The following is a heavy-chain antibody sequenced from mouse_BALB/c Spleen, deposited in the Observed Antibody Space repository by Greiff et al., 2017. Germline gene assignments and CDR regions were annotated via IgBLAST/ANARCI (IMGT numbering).Heavy chain of an antibody. J-gene: IGHJ4*01. D-gene: IGHD4-1*01. V-gene: IGHV10-1*02. Sequence: EVKLVESGGGLVQPKGSLKLSCAASGFTFNTYAMNWVRQAPGKGLEWVARIRSKSNNYATYYADSVKDRFTISRDDSQSMLYLQMNNLKTEDTAMYYCVRHHNWDRDAMDYWGQGTSVTVSS. CDR2: IRSKSNNYAT. CDR1: GFTFNTYA. CDR3: VRHHNWDRDAMDY.